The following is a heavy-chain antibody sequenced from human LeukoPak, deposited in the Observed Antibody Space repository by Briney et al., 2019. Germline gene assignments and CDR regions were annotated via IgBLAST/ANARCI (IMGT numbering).Heavy chain of an antibody. J-gene: IGHJ5*02. Sequence: PSETLSLTCGVSGGSLSFYYWSWIRQSPGKGLEWIAEISQNGDSNYNMSLKSRVTISLDTSKNQFSLRLSSVTAADTAVYYCARGDYDFWSGYSDPNWFDPWGQGTLVTVSS. V-gene: IGHV4-34*01. CDR1: GGSLSFYY. CDR2: ISQNGDS. D-gene: IGHD3-3*01. CDR3: ARGDYDFWSGYSDPNWFDP.